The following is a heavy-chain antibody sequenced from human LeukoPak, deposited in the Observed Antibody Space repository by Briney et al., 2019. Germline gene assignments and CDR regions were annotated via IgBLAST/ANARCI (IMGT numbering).Heavy chain of an antibody. CDR1: GYTFTSYG. CDR2: ISAYNGNT. Sequence: ASVKVSCKASGYTFTSYGISWVRQAPGQGLEWMGWISAYNGNTNYAQKLQGRVTMTTDTSTCTAYMELRSLRSDDTAVYYCARGRYSSGWYDSWPFDYWGQGTLVTVSS. V-gene: IGHV1-18*01. CDR3: ARGRYSSGWYDSWPFDY. D-gene: IGHD6-19*01. J-gene: IGHJ4*02.